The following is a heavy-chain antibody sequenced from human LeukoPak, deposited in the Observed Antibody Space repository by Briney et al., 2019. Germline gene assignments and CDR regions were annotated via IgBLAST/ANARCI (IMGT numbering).Heavy chain of an antibody. D-gene: IGHD3-16*01. CDR2: ISTSNSYI. CDR1: GFTFSSSS. CDR3: ARKHSNIWQMRGMDH. Sequence: MPGGSLRLSCAGSGFTFSSSSMNWVRQAPGKGLEWVSSISTSNSYIYYADSVKGRFTISRDNARNSLFLQMNSLRDEDTAVYYCARKHSNIWQMRGMDHWGQGTLVTVSS. V-gene: IGHV3-21*01. J-gene: IGHJ4*02.